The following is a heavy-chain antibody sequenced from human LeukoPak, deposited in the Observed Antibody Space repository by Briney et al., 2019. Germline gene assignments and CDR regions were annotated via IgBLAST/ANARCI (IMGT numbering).Heavy chain of an antibody. CDR1: GFTFSSYW. CDR3: ASSHDSSGND. V-gene: IGHV3-7*01. D-gene: IGHD3-22*01. Sequence: PGESLRLSCAASGFTFSSYWMSWVRQAPGKGLEWVANINQDGSAKYYVDSVKGRFTISRDNAKNSPWLQMNSLRDEDTAVYYCASSHDSSGNDWGQGTLLTVSS. J-gene: IGHJ4*02. CDR2: INQDGSAK.